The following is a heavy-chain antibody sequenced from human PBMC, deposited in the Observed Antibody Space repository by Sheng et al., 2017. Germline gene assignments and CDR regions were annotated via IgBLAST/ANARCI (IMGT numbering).Heavy chain of an antibody. D-gene: IGHD5-12*01. Sequence: QVQLVQSGAEVKKPGASVKVSCKASGYTFTSYAMHWVRQAPGQRLEWMGWINAGNGNTKYSQKFQGRVTITRDTSASTAYMELSSLRSEDTAVYYCARWGLGGYGYNHYYYYYMDVPGAKDHGHRLL. CDR3: ARWGLGGYGYNHYYYYYMDVP. CDR2: INAGNGNT. CDR1: GYTFTSYA. J-gene: IGHJ6*03. V-gene: IGHV1-3*01.